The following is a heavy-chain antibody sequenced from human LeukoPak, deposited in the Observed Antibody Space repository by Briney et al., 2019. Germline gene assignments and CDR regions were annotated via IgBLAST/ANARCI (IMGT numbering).Heavy chain of an antibody. CDR1: GGSISSYY. V-gene: IGHV4-4*07. CDR3: ARGSRHSGNYRYYDY. CDR2: FYSSENT. Sequence: SETLSLTCNVSGGSISSYYWTWIRQPAGKGLEWIGRFYSSENTNYNPSLKSRVTMSVDTSKNQFSLKLTSVTAADTAVYYCARGSRHSGNYRYYDYWGQGTLATVSS. D-gene: IGHD3-22*01. J-gene: IGHJ4*02.